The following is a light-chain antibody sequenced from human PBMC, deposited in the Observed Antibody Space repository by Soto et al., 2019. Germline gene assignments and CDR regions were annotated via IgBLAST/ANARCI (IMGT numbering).Light chain of an antibody. CDR1: QGISSA. J-gene: IGKJ3*01. CDR2: DAS. V-gene: IGKV1D-13*01. CDR3: QQFSNYPIT. Sequence: AIQLTQSPSSLSASVGDRVTIACRASQGISSALAWYQQIPGKAPKLLIYDASSLQSGVPSRFSGSGSWTDFTLTISSLPPEDFATYYCQQFSNYPITFGPGTKVDIK.